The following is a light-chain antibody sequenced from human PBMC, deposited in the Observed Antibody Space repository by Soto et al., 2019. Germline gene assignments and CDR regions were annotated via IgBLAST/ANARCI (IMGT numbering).Light chain of an antibody. V-gene: IGLV2-14*01. Sequence: QSVLTQPAPGSRSPGQSITISCTGTSSDVGGYNYVSWFQHHPGKAPKLIIYEVSYRPSGVSNRFSGSKSGDTASLTISGLQAEDEADYYCSSFTNTITRYAFGTGTKVTVL. CDR2: EVS. CDR1: SSDVGGYNY. J-gene: IGLJ1*01. CDR3: SSFTNTITRYA.